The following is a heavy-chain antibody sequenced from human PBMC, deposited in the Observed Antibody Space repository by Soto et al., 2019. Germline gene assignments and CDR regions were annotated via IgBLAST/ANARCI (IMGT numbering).Heavy chain of an antibody. CDR3: ARAAPAWFDP. CDR2: INSGGDNT. J-gene: IGHJ5*02. CDR1: GFTFSSYA. V-gene: IGHV3-23*01. Sequence: EVQLLESGGGLVQPGGSLRLSCTASGFTFSSYAMSWVRQAPGKGLEWVSGINSGGDNTYYADSVKGRFSISRDSSKNTVFLQMNSLRAEDTALYYCARAAPAWFDPSGQGALVTVSS.